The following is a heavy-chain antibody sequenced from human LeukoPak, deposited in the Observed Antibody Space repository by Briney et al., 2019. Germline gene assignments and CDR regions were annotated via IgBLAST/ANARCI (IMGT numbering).Heavy chain of an antibody. CDR2: IYYSGST. D-gene: IGHD1-26*01. J-gene: IGHJ2*01. Sequence: PSETLSLTCTISSGSISSSSYYWGWIRQSPGKGLEWIGYIYYSGSTNYNPSLKSRVTISVDTSKNQFSLKLSSVTAADTAVYYCARLLGSVPRHFDLWGRGTLVTVSS. V-gene: IGHV4-61*05. CDR3: ARLLGSVPRHFDL. CDR1: SGSISSSSYY.